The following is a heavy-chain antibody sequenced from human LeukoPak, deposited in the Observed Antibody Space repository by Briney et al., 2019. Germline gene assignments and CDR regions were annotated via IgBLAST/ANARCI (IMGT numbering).Heavy chain of an antibody. J-gene: IGHJ4*02. CDR1: GGSITGSH. V-gene: IGHV4-4*07. CDR2: IYSSGTT. Sequence: SETLSLTCTVSGGSITGSHWSWLRQSAGKGLEWIGRIYSSGTTNYNPSLKSRVTMSLDASKNQFSLRLSSMTAADTAVYYCARGAYSFDYWGQGTLVTVSS. CDR3: ARGAYSFDY.